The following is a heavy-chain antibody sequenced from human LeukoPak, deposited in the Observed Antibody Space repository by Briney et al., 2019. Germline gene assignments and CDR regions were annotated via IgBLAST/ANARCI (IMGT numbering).Heavy chain of an antibody. D-gene: IGHD2-2*01. J-gene: IGHJ6*04. CDR1: GFTFSTYW. CDR3: AREWGYCSSTSCSYGMDV. CDR2: IKQGGREK. V-gene: IGHV3-7*03. Sequence: GGSLRLSCAASGFTFSTYWMIWLPQAPGKGLEWMANIKQGGREKYYVDSVKGRFTTSRATAKTSLYLQMNSLRGEDTAVYYCAREWGYCSSTSCSYGMDVWGKGTTVTVSS.